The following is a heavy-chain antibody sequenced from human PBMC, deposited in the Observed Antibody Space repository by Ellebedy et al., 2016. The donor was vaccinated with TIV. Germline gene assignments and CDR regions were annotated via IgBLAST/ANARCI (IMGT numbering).Heavy chain of an antibody. CDR1: GFTFRIYD. V-gene: IGHV3-13*01. CDR3: VRGGAAPHNRYFDF. D-gene: IGHD1-14*01. CDR2: LGSGGDS. Sequence: PGGSLRLSCAASGFTFRIYDMHWVRQSIGKGLEWVSALGSGGDSYYPASVKGRFTISRENAKSSVYLQMNSLRVGDTAVYYCVRGGAAPHNRYFDFWGRGTLVTVSS. J-gene: IGHJ2*01.